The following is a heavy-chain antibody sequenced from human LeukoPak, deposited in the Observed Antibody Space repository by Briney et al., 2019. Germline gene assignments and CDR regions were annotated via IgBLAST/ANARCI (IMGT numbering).Heavy chain of an antibody. CDR2: IYYSGST. D-gene: IGHD5-12*01. Sequence: SETLSLTCTVSGGSISSYYWSWIRQPPGKGLEWIGYIYYSGSTNYNPSLKSRVTISVDTSKNQFSLKLSSVTAADTAVYYCAREGGYDQIDYWGQGTLVTVAS. V-gene: IGHV4-59*01. CDR3: AREGGYDQIDY. J-gene: IGHJ4*02. CDR1: GGSISSYY.